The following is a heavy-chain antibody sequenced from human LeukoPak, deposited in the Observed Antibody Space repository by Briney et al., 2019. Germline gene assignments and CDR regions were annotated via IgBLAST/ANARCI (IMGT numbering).Heavy chain of an antibody. D-gene: IGHD3-22*01. J-gene: IGHJ5*02. Sequence: PSETLSLTCTVSGGSISSGGYYWSWIRQHPGKGLEWIGYIYYSGSTYYNPSLKSRVTISVDTSKNQFSLKLSSVTAADTAVYYCARDGSYDSSGQPWGQGTLVTVSS. CDR1: GGSISSGGYY. V-gene: IGHV4-31*03. CDR3: ARDGSYDSSGQP. CDR2: IYYSGST.